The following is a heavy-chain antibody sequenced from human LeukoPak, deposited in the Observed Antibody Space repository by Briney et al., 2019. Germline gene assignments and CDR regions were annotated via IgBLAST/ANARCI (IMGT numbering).Heavy chain of an antibody. CDR2: IIPIFGTA. D-gene: IGHD5-18*01. CDR1: GGTFSSYA. Sequence: ASVKVSCKASGGTFSSYAINWVRQAPGQGLKWMGGIIPIFGTANYAQKFQGRVTITADEYTSTAYMELSSLRSEDTAVYYCARDLSGVTGYTYGRGIDYWGQGTLVTVSS. J-gene: IGHJ4*02. CDR3: ARDLSGVTGYTYGRGIDY. V-gene: IGHV1-69*13.